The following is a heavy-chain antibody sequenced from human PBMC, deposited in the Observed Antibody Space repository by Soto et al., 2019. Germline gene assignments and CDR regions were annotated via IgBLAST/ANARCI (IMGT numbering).Heavy chain of an antibody. D-gene: IGHD3-16*01. CDR3: AHSLAMMDAFDV. CDR1: GFSLTTSGRG. CDR2: FFWGDDK. V-gene: IGHV2-5*02. Sequence: QITLKESGPTLVKPTQTLTLTCTFSGFSLTTSGRGVGWIRQPPGKALEWLALFFWGDDKRYSPSLKTRLTISKDTSKNPVVLTMTNMGPEHTATYYCAHSLAMMDAFDVWGQGTVVTVSS. J-gene: IGHJ3*01.